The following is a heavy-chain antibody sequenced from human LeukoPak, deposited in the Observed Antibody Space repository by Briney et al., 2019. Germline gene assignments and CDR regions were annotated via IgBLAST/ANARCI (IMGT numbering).Heavy chain of an antibody. J-gene: IGHJ6*02. D-gene: IGHD1-1*01. V-gene: IGHV3-48*03. CDR3: ARGSTCYYGMDV. CDR1: GFTFSSYE. Sequence: PGGSLRLSCVASGFTFSSYEMSWVRQAPGKGLGWVSYISSSGTTIYYADSVKVRFTIFRDNAKSSLYLQMNSLRAEDTAVYYCARGSTCYYGMDVWGQGTKVTVSS. CDR2: ISSSGTTI.